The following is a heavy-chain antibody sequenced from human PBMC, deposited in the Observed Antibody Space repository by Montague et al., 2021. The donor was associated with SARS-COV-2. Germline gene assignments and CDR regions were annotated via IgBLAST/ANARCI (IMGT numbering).Heavy chain of an antibody. D-gene: IGHD4-17*01. CDR2: IYSSGNT. J-gene: IGHJ4*02. CDR3: ARVYTVTYYFDY. CDR1: GGSISSGYSY. V-gene: IGHV4-61*01. Sequence: SETLSLTCTVSGGSISSGYSYWSWIRQPPGKGLEWIGLIYSSGNTNYNPSLKSRVTISVDTSKNQFSLKLSSVTAADTAVYYCARVYTVTYYFDYWGRGTLVTVSS.